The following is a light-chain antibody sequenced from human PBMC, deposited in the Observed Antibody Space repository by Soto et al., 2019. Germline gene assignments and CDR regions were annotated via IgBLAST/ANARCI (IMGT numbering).Light chain of an antibody. CDR3: QQYGDSPNS. J-gene: IGKJ2*03. CDR1: QSVSSD. Sequence: EIVMTQSPATLSVSPGERATLSCRASQSVSSDLAWYQHKPGQAPRLLIYGASRGATGIPDRFSGSGSGTDFTLTISRLEPEDFAVYYCQQYGDSPNSFGQGTKVDIK. CDR2: GAS. V-gene: IGKV3-20*01.